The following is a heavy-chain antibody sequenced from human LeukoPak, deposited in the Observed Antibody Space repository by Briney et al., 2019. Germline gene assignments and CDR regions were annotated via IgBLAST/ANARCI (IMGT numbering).Heavy chain of an antibody. CDR1: GFSVSRNY. V-gene: IGHV3-53*01. D-gene: IGHD1-1*01. J-gene: IGHJ6*02. Sequence: GGSLRLSCAASGFSVSRNYMNWVRQAPGKGLGWVSVIYSGGSTYFADSVKGRFTITRDNSKNTVFLQMNSLRAEDTAVYYCARDSETETGWYYYGMDVWGQGTTVTVSS. CDR2: IYSGGST. CDR3: ARDSETETGWYYYGMDV.